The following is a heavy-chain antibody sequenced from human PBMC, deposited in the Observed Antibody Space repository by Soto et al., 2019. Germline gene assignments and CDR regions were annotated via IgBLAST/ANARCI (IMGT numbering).Heavy chain of an antibody. V-gene: IGHV3-30-3*01. CDR3: ARDAHYDFWSGYPDY. Sequence: HPGGSLRLSCAASGFTFSSYAMHWVRQAPGKGLEWVAVISYDGSNKYYADSVKGRFTISRDNSKNTLYLQMNSLRAEDTAVYYCARDAHYDFWSGYPDYWGQGTLVTVSS. D-gene: IGHD3-3*01. J-gene: IGHJ4*02. CDR2: ISYDGSNK. CDR1: GFTFSSYA.